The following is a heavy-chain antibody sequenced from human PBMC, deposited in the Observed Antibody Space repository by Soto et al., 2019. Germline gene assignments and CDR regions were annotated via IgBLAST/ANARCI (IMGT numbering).Heavy chain of an antibody. CDR1: GFTFSNAW. Sequence: GGSLRLSCAASGFTFSNAWMNWVRQAPGKGLEWVGRIKSKTDGGTTDYAAPVKGRFTISRDDSKNTLYLQMNSLKTEDTAVYYCTTGPYSKGGAYYYYGMDVWGQGTTVTVSS. V-gene: IGHV3-15*07. J-gene: IGHJ6*02. CDR3: TTGPYSKGGAYYYYGMDV. D-gene: IGHD4-4*01. CDR2: IKSKTDGGTT.